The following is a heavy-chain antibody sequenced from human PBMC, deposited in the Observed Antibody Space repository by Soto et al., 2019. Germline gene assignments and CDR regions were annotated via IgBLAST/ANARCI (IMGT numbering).Heavy chain of an antibody. CDR1: GFTFSSYA. CDR2: IGGSGSST. D-gene: IGHD2-15*01. J-gene: IGHJ4*02. CDR3: AKDRGGQAATIRGWDY. Sequence: EVQLLESGGGLVQPGGSLRLSCAASGFTFSSYAMSWVRQAPGKGLEWVSGIGGSGSSTYYADSVKGRFTISRDNSKNTLYVQMNSLRAEDPAVYYCAKDRGGQAATIRGWDYWGQGTLVTVSS. V-gene: IGHV3-23*01.